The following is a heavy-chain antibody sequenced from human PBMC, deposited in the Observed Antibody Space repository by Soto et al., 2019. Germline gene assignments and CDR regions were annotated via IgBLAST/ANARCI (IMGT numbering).Heavy chain of an antibody. D-gene: IGHD1-1*01. Sequence: QVQLVQSGAEVKKPGASVKVSCKASGYTFTGYXXXXXRQAPGQGLEWMGWINPNSXGXNYAQKFQGWVTMTRDTSISTAYMELSRLRSDDTAVYYCARDPGYVSIGNYYFDYWGQGTLVTVSS. V-gene: IGHV1-2*04. CDR1: GYTFTGYX. CDR3: ARDPGYVSIGNYYFDY. J-gene: IGHJ4*02. CDR2: INPNSXGX.